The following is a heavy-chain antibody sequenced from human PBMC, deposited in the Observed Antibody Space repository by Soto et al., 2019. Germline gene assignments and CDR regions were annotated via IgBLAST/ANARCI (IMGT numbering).Heavy chain of an antibody. D-gene: IGHD1-26*01. Sequence: GGSLRLSCAASGFTFSSYSMTWVRQAPGKGLEWLSDITNNGGNIYYADSVKGRFTISRDNSKNTLYLQMNSLRAEDTAVYYCARVLGASTSDYWGQGTLVTVSS. V-gene: IGHV3-30*03. CDR3: ARVLGASTSDY. J-gene: IGHJ4*02. CDR2: ITNNGGNI. CDR1: GFTFSSYS.